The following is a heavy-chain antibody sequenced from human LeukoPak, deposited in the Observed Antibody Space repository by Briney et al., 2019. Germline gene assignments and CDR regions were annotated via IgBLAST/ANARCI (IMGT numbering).Heavy chain of an antibody. CDR2: ISYDGSNK. D-gene: IGHD6-13*01. CDR1: GFTFSSYA. V-gene: IGHV3-30-3*01. J-gene: IGHJ4*02. CDR3: ASRSSWYDY. Sequence: GRSLRLSCAASGFTFSSYAMHWVRQAPGKGLEWVTVISYDGSNKYYADSVKGRFTISRDNSKNTLYLQMNNLRAEDTAVYYCASRSSWYDYWGQGTLVTVSS.